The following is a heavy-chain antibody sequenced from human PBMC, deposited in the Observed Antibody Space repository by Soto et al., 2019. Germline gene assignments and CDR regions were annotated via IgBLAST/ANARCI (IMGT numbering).Heavy chain of an antibody. CDR3: ATGLEETLTGYY. Sequence: PGGSLRLSCAASGFTFNKSWMNWVRQAPGKGLEWVGRIRSQSAGGTADYAAPVQGRFNISRDDSEDTVFLQMNTLMTEDTAIYYCATGLEETLTGYYWGQGTQVTVSS. J-gene: IGHJ4*02. CDR2: IRSQSAGGTA. V-gene: IGHV3-15*07. D-gene: IGHD3-9*01. CDR1: GFTFNKSW.